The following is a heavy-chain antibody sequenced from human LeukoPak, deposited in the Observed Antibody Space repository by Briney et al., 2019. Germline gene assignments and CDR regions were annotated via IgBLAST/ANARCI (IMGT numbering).Heavy chain of an antibody. CDR2: INPGDSDT. D-gene: IGHD3-10*01. Sequence: GESLKISCQASGYSFTSSWIGWARQMPGKGLEWMAIINPGDSDTRYSPSFQGQVTISADKSISTVYLQWGSLKASDTTMYYCARQPGAGWFDPWGQGTLVTVSS. J-gene: IGHJ5*02. V-gene: IGHV5-51*01. CDR1: GYSFTSSW. CDR3: ARQPGAGWFDP.